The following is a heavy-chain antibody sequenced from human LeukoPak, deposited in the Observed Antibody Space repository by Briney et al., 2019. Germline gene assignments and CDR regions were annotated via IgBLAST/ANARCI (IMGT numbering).Heavy chain of an antibody. D-gene: IGHD3/OR15-3a*01. V-gene: IGHV3-53*01. CDR3: ARGSDFRYYYGMDV. J-gene: IGHJ6*02. CDR2: IYSGGST. Sequence: GGSLRLSCAASGFTVSSNYMSWVRQAPGKGLEWVSVIYSGGSTYYADSVKGRFTISRDNSKNTLYLQMNSLRAEDTAVYYCARGSDFRYYYGMDVWGQGTTVTVSS. CDR1: GFTVSSNY.